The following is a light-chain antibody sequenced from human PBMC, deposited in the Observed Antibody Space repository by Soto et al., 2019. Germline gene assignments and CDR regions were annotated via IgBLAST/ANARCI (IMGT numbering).Light chain of an antibody. CDR1: QSISSW. J-gene: IGKJ1*01. CDR2: DAS. CDR3: QQYNSYPWT. Sequence: DIQMTQSPSTLSASVGDRVTITCRASQSISSWLAWYQQKPGKAPKLLIYDASSLESGVPSRFSGSGSGTEFTLSISSLQPDDFAPYYWQQYNSYPWTFVQGTKVEIK. V-gene: IGKV1-5*01.